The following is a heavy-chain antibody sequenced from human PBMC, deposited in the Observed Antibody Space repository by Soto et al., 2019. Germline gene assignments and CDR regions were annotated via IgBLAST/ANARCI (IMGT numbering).Heavy chain of an antibody. D-gene: IGHD2-21*02. CDR3: ARSIVVVTALDY. CDR2: INAGNGNT. J-gene: IGHJ4*02. Sequence: ASVKVSCKASGYAFTSYAMHWVRQAPGQRLEWMGWINAGNGNTKYSQKFQGRVTITRNTSASTAYMELSSLRSEDTAVYYCARSIVVVTALDYWGQGTLVTVSS. CDR1: GYAFTSYA. V-gene: IGHV1-3*01.